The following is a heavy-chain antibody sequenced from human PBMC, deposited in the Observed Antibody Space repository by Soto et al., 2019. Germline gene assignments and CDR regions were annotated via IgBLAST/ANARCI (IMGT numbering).Heavy chain of an antibody. V-gene: IGHV3-66*01. CDR3: ATGGWGSGSVDY. J-gene: IGHJ4*02. CDR1: GLTVTSNY. D-gene: IGHD3-10*01. Sequence: EVQLVESGGGLVQPGGSLRLSCAASGLTVTSNYMSWVRQAPGKGLGWVSIIYSGGSTYYADSVKGRFTISGDNSKNALYLQMNSLRAQDTAVYYCATGGWGSGSVDYWGQGTLVTVSS. CDR2: IYSGGST.